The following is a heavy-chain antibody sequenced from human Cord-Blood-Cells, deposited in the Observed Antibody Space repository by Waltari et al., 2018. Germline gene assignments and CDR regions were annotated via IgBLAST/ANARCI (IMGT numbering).Heavy chain of an antibody. D-gene: IGHD5-12*01. CDR2: ISYDGSNK. CDR1: GFTFSSYG. CDR3: AKGSDIVATTDYYYYYGMDV. J-gene: IGHJ6*02. V-gene: IGHV3-30*18. Sequence: QVQLVESGGGVVQPGRSLRLSCAASGFTFSSYGMHWVRQAPGKGLEWVAVISYDGSNKYYADAVKGRFTISRDNSKNTLYLQMNSLRAEDTAVYYCAKGSDIVATTDYYYYYGMDVWGQGTTVTVSS.